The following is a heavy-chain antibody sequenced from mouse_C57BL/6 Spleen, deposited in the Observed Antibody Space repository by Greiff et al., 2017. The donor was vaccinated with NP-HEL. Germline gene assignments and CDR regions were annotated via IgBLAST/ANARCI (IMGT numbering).Heavy chain of an antibody. V-gene: IGHV1-22*01. CDR3: ARGRDYDGRGFAY. CDR2: INPNNGGT. J-gene: IGHJ3*01. CDR1: GYTFTDYN. Sequence: VQLKESGPELVKPGASVKMSCKASGYTFTDYNMHWVKQSHGKSLEWIGYINPNNGGTSYNQKFKGKATLTVNKSSSTAYMELRSLTSEDSAVYYCARGRDYDGRGFAYWGQGTLVTVSA. D-gene: IGHD2-4*01.